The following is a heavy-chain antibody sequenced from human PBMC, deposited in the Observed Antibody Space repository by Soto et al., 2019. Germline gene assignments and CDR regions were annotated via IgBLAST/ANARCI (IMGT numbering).Heavy chain of an antibody. CDR3: ARDYFSSSSGDPFNLFAP. D-gene: IGHD2-2*01. CDR2: ISAYNGNT. CDR1: GYPFTSYG. J-gene: IGHJ5*02. Sequence: ASVKVSCKASGYPFTSYGISWVRQAPGQGLEWMGWISAYNGNTNYAQKLQGRVTMTTDTSTSTAYMELRSLRSDDTAVYYCARDYFSSSSGDPFNLFAPRGQRTSVTVSS. V-gene: IGHV1-18*01.